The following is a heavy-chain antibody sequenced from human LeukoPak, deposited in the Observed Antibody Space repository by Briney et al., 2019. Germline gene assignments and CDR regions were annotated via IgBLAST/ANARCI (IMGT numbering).Heavy chain of an antibody. D-gene: IGHD3-3*01. CDR2: ISTSSSSI. J-gene: IGHJ3*02. Sequence: GGSLRLSCAASGFTFSTYSMNWVRQAPGKGLEWVSSISTSSSSICYADSVKGRFTISRDSAKNSLYLQMNSLRAEDTAVYYCASPEWLPDSFDIWGQGTMVTVSS. V-gene: IGHV3-21*01. CDR3: ASPEWLPDSFDI. CDR1: GFTFSTYS.